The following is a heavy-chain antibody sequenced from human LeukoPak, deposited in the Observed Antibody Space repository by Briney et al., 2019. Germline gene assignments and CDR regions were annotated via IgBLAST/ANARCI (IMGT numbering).Heavy chain of an antibody. J-gene: IGHJ4*02. CDR1: GFTFSSYA. CDR3: AKVSGPTRYFDY. D-gene: IGHD1-26*01. Sequence: GGSLRLSCAASGFTFSSYAMSWVRQAPGKGLEWVSAISGSGGSIYYADSVKGRFTISRDNSKNTLYLQVNSLRAEDTAVYYCAKVSGPTRYFDYWGQGTLVTVSS. V-gene: IGHV3-23*01. CDR2: ISGSGGSI.